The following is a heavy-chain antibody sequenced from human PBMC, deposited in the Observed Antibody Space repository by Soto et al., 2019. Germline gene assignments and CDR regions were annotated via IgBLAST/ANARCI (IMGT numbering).Heavy chain of an antibody. J-gene: IGHJ4*02. CDR3: AVGYCSSTSCYAPKAAHRTGTKYDY. V-gene: IGHV4-61*01. CDR1: GGSVSSGSYY. CDR2: IYYSGST. Sequence: SETLSLTCTVSGGSVSSGSYYWSWIRQPPGKGLEWIGYIYYSGSTNYNPSLKSRVTISVDTSKNQFSLKLSSVTAADTAVYYCAVGYCSSTSCYAPKAAHRTGTKYDYWGQGTLVTVSS. D-gene: IGHD2-2*01.